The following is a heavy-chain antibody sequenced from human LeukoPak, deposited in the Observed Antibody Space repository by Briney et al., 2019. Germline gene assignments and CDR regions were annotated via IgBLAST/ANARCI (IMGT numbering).Heavy chain of an antibody. CDR1: GYTFTSYG. J-gene: IGHJ6*02. Sequence: ASVKVSCKTSGYTFTSYGISWVRQAPGHGLEWVGWISTYNGDTDYAQNLQGRVTLTTDTSTTTAYMKLRSLRSDDTALYYCARDHLVPKYYKGMDVWGQGTTVTVSS. V-gene: IGHV1-18*01. CDR2: ISTYNGDT. D-gene: IGHD2-2*01. CDR3: ARDHLVPKYYKGMDV.